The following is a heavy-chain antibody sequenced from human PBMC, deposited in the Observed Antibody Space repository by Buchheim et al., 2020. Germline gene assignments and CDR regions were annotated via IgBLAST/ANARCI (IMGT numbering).Heavy chain of an antibody. CDR3: ARAIDYTSYSNWYDI. CDR2: INSDGSST. D-gene: IGHD3-9*01. CDR1: GFTLSSYW. Sequence: EVQLVESGGGLVQPGGSLRLSCAASGFTLSSYWMHWVRQAPGKGLVWVSRINSDGSSTTYADSVKGRFTIYRDNAKNTLFLQMNSLGAEDTAVYYCARAIDYTSYSNWYDIWGQGTL. J-gene: IGHJ4*02. V-gene: IGHV3-74*01.